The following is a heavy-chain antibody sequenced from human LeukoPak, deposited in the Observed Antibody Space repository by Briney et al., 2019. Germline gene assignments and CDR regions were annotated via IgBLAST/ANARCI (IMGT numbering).Heavy chain of an antibody. J-gene: IGHJ4*02. CDR1: GFTFSSYG. CDR2: IRYDGSNK. D-gene: IGHD5-18*01. Sequence: PGWSLRLSCAASGFTFSSYGMHWVRQAPGKGLEWVAFIRYDGSNKYYADSVKGRFTISRDNSKNTLYLQMNSLRAEDTAVYYCAKDRLRGYYYFDYWGQGTLVTVSS. CDR3: AKDRLRGYYYFDY. V-gene: IGHV3-30*02.